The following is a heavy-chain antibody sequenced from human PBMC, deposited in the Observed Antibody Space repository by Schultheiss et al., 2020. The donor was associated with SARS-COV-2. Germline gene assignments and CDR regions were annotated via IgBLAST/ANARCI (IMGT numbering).Heavy chain of an antibody. J-gene: IGHJ2*01. CDR2: ISSSSSTI. CDR1: GFTFSSYS. D-gene: IGHD6-13*01. Sequence: GGSLRLSCAASGFTFSSYSMNWVRQAPGKGLEWVSYISSSSSTIYYADSVKGRFTISRDNAKNSLYLQMNSLRAEDTAVYYCAKPPYSSSWYGSWYFDLWGRGTLVTVSS. CDR3: AKPPYSSSWYGSWYFDL. V-gene: IGHV3-48*01.